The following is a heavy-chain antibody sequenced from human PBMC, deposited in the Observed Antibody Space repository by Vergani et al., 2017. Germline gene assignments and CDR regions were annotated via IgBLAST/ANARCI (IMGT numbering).Heavy chain of an antibody. Sequence: QVQLQESGPGLVKPSETLSLTCTVSGGSISSYYWSWIRQPPGKGLEWIGYIYYSGSTNYNPSLKSRVTISVDTSKNQFSLKLSSVTAADTAVYYCASTSVAGKRYGGQVTLGTVSS. CDR1: GGSISSYY. D-gene: IGHD6-19*01. CDR2: IYYSGST. J-gene: IGHJ4*02. CDR3: ASTSVAGKRY. V-gene: IGHV4-59*01.